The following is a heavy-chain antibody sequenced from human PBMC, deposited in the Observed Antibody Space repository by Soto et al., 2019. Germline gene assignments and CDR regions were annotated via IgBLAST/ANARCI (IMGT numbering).Heavy chain of an antibody. CDR1: GDSFSGYP. CDR3: ARGARYDFWSGYYAYFDY. CDR2: IIPILATT. Sequence: ASVKVSCKGSGDSFSGYPVSWLRQAPGQGLEWMGEIIPILATTNYAQKFQGRVTITADEATYTVYMELNSLRYEDTALYYCARGARYDFWSGYYAYFDYWG. J-gene: IGHJ4*01. V-gene: IGHV1-69*13. D-gene: IGHD3-3*01.